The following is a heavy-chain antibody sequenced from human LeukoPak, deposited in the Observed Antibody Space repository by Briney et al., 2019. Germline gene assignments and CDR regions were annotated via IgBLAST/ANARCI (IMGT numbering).Heavy chain of an antibody. V-gene: IGHV1-2*02. J-gene: IGHJ4*02. Sequence: GASVKVSCKASGYTFTGYYMHWVRQAPGQGLEWIGWINPNSGGTNYAQKFQGRVTMTRDTSISTAYMELSRLRSDDTAVYYCAGGYCTNGVCYNFDYWGQGTLVTVSS. CDR3: AGGYCTNGVCYNFDY. CDR1: GYTFTGYY. CDR2: INPNSGGT. D-gene: IGHD2-8*01.